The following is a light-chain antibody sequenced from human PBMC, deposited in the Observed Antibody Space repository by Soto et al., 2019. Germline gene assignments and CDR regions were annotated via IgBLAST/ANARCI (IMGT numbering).Light chain of an antibody. CDR2: GAS. CDR1: QSVSNN. V-gene: IGKV3-15*01. Sequence: EIVMTQSPASLSVAPGESATLSCRASQSVSNNLAWYQQKPGQAPRLLMYGASTRATGIPARFSGSGSGTEFTLTISSLQSEDFAVYYCQQYNNWPPITFGQGTRVEIK. CDR3: QQYNNWPPIT. J-gene: IGKJ5*01.